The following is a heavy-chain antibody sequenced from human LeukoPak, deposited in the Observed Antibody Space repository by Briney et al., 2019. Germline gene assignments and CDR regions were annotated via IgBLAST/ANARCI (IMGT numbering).Heavy chain of an antibody. CDR2: IYYSGST. CDR3: ARAPQRWLQNYFDY. V-gene: IGHV4-59*01. D-gene: IGHD5-24*01. J-gene: IGHJ4*02. CDR1: GGSISRYY. Sequence: SETLSLTCTVSGGSISRYYWSWIRQPPGEGLEWVGYIYYSGSTTYNPSLKSRVTILADTSKNQFSLRLSSVTAADTAVYYCARAPQRWLQNYFDYWGQGTLVTVSS.